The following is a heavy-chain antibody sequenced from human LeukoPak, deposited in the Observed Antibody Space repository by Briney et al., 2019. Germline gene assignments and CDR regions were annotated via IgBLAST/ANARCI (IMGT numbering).Heavy chain of an antibody. CDR3: ARYLRVFDY. Sequence: LECVSTIRQDGSETYYVDSVKGRFTISRDNAKNSLYLQMNSLRAEDTAVYYCARYLRVFDYWGQGTLVTVSS. CDR2: IRQDGSET. V-gene: IGHV3-7*01. D-gene: IGHD3-16*01. J-gene: IGHJ4*02.